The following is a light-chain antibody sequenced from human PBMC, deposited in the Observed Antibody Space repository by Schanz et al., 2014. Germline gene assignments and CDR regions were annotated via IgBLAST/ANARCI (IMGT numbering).Light chain of an antibody. V-gene: IGKV3-20*01. CDR3: QQYGSSPWT. J-gene: IGKJ1*01. CDR1: QSVSSTY. CDR2: GAF. Sequence: EIVLTQSPGTLSLSPGERATLSCRASQSVSSTYLAWYQQKPGQAPRLLIHGAFSRAIGIPDRFSGSGSGTDFTLTISRLEPEDFAVYYCQQYGSSPWTFGQGTKVEIK.